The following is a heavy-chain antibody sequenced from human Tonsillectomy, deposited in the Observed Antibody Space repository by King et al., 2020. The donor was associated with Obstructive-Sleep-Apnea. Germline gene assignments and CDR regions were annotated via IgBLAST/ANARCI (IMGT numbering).Heavy chain of an antibody. CDR1: GGSISTYY. Sequence: QLQESGPGLVKPSETLSLTCTVSGGSISTYYWSWIRQPPGKGLEWIGYIYYSGTTNYNPSLKSRVTISVDTSEDQFSLKLNSVTAADTAVYYCARQSRFYYGMDVWGPGAPVPLSS. V-gene: IGHV4-59*08. CDR3: ARQSRFYYGMDV. J-gene: IGHJ6*02. CDR2: IYYSGTT.